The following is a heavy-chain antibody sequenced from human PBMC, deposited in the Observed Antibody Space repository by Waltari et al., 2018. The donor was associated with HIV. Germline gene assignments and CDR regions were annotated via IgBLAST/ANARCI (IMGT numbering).Heavy chain of an antibody. V-gene: IGHV1-24*01. CDR2: VDPEDGET. CDR1: GYTLTELS. J-gene: IGHJ4*02. CDR3: ATDKAPGAGGHYYYGFYF. Sequence: QVQLVQSGAEVKKPGASVKVSCKLSGYTLTELSMHWVRQAPGTGLELMGGVDPEDGETIYARKYQGRVTMTEDTSTDTAYMELSSLRSEDTAVYYCATDKAPGAGGHYYYGFYFWGQGTLVTVSS. D-gene: IGHD3-10*01.